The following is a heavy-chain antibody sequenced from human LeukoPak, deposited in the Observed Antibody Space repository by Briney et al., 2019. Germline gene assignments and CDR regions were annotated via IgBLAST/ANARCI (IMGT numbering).Heavy chain of an antibody. CDR3: AKMGSVTTYGGYYYYYYGMDV. CDR2: ISYDGSNK. CDR1: GFTLSSYA. D-gene: IGHD4-17*01. J-gene: IGHJ6*02. V-gene: IGHV3-30-3*01. Sequence: GGSLRLSCAASGFTLSSYAMHWVRQAPGKGLEWVAVISYDGSNKYYADSVKGRFTISRDNAKNSLYLQMNSLRAEDTALYYCAKMGSVTTYGGYYYYYYGMDVWGQGTTVTVSS.